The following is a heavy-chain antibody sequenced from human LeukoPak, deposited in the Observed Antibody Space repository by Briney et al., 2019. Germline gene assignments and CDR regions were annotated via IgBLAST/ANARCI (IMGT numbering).Heavy chain of an antibody. Sequence: PGGSLRLSCAASGFTFSSYSMNWVRQAPGKGLEWVSSISSSSSYIYYADSVKGRFTISRDNAKNTLYLQMNSLRAEDTALYYCARSGGYSYGYLEAPFDYWGQGTLVTVSS. J-gene: IGHJ4*02. CDR2: ISSSSSYI. D-gene: IGHD5-18*01. CDR1: GFTFSSYS. CDR3: ARSGGYSYGYLEAPFDY. V-gene: IGHV3-21*04.